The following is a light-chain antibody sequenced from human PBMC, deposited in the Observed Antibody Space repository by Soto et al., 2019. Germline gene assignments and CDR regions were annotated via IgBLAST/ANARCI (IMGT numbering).Light chain of an antibody. CDR2: DVS. V-gene: IGLV2-11*01. J-gene: IGLJ1*01. CDR3: CSYAGSYTYV. CDR1: SNDVGGYKY. Sequence: QSVLTHPRSVSGSPGQSVTISCTGTSNDVGGYKYVSWYQQYPGKAPKLMIYDVSKRPSGVSDRFSGSKSGNKASLIISNLEAEDEADYYCCSYAGSYTYVFGTGTKVTVL.